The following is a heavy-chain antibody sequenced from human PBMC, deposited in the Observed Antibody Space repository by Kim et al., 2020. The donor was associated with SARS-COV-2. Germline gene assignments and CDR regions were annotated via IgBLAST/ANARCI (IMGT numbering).Heavy chain of an antibody. Sequence: SETLSLTCTVSGGSIKSYYWSWIRQPVGKGLEWIGRLAPSGATNYSPSLKSRITMSVDTSKNQFSLRLNSVIAADTAVYYCARDRAEAARDVIDVWGQGTAVTVSS. CDR2: LAPSGAT. V-gene: IGHV4-4*07. CDR1: GGSIKSYY. J-gene: IGHJ6*02. D-gene: IGHD6-13*01. CDR3: ARDRAEAARDVIDV.